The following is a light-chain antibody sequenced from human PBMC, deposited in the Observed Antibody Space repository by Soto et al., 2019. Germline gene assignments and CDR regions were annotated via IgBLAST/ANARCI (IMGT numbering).Light chain of an antibody. CDR2: EVT. J-gene: IGLJ1*01. V-gene: IGLV2-8*01. CDR3: SSYAGSKNRYV. CDR1: SSDVGGYNF. Sequence: QSALTQPPSASGSRGQSVSISCAGTSSDVGGYNFVSWYQQHPGKAPKLILYEVTKRPSGVPDRFSGSKSGNTASLTVSGLQTEDEAHYYCSSYAGSKNRYVFGTGTQVTVL.